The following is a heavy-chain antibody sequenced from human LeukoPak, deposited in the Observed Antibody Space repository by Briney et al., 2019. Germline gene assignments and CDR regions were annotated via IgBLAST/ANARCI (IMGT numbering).Heavy chain of an antibody. CDR1: GGSISSGDYY. CDR2: IYYSGST. CDR3: AREGILTSRSMDV. J-gene: IGHJ6*02. D-gene: IGHD3-9*01. V-gene: IGHV4-30-4*01. Sequence: SETLSLTCTVSGGSISSGDYYWSWIRQPPGKGLEWIGYIYYSGSTYYNPSLKSRVTISVDTSKNQFSLKLSSVTAADTAVCYCAREGILTSRSMDVWGQGTTVTVSS.